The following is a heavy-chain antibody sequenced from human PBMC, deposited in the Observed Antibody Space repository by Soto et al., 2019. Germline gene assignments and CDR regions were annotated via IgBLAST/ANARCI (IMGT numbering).Heavy chain of an antibody. CDR1: GFTFQNYV. D-gene: IGHD2-21*02. CDR2: IGAKGDAT. V-gene: IGHV3-64D*06. Sequence: GSALRVYXSDSGFTFQNYVIHWVRQAPGKGLEYVSAIGAKGDATYADSVKGRFSISRDNSKNSLFLQMTNVTFEDTATYFCVKVDWYSVDCWGQGALVTVYS. J-gene: IGHJ4*02. CDR3: VKVDWYSVDC.